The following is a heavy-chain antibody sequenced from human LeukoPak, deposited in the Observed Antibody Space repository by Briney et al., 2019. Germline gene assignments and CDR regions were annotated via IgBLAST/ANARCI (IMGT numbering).Heavy chain of an antibody. Sequence: ASVKVSCKPSGYIFTTYNLHWVRQAPGQGLEWMGWISTSTGDTDYARNLRGRVTISTDASTGTAYMELRRLRSDDTAVYYCARSHNVYFDYWGQGTLLTVTT. D-gene: IGHD5-24*01. V-gene: IGHV1-18*04. CDR1: GYIFTTYN. J-gene: IGHJ4*02. CDR3: ARSHNVYFDY. CDR2: ISTSTGDT.